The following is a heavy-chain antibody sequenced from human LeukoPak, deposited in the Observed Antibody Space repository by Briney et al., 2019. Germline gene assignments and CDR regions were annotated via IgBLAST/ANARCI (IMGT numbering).Heavy chain of an antibody. V-gene: IGHV1-8*01. CDR2: MNPNSGNT. Sequence: ASVKVSCKASGYTFTSYDINWVRQATGQGLEWMGWMNPNSGNTGYAQKFQGRVTMTRNTSISTAYMELSSLRSEDTAVYYCATSLEGFPGLVYFDLWGQGTLVTVSS. J-gene: IGHJ4*02. CDR1: GYTFTSYD. CDR3: ATSLEGFPGLVYFDL. D-gene: IGHD1-1*01.